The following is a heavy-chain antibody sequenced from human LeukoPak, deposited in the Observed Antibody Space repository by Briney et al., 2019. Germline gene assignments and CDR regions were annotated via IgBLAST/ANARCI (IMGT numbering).Heavy chain of an antibody. Sequence: GASVKLSCTASGGTFSSDAFSWVRQAPGQGLEWMGRIIPILNIPNFAQKFEGRVTITADKSTTTVHMELRSLRSEDTAVYFCARDQPRAKFLDYWGQGTLVTVSS. V-gene: IGHV1-69*04. J-gene: IGHJ4*02. CDR1: GGTFSSDA. CDR2: IIPILNIP. CDR3: ARDQPRAKFLDY.